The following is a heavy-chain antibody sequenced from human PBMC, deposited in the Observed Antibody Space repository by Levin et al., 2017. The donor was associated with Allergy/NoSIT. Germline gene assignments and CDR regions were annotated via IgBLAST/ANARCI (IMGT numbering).Heavy chain of an antibody. J-gene: IGHJ5*02. CDR3: ARGDMVRGVLNWFDP. CDR2: INHSGST. Sequence: SETLSLTCAVYGGSFSGYYWSWIRQPPGKGLEWIGEINHSGSTNYNPSLKSRVTISVDTSKNQFSLKLSSVTAADTAVYYCARGDMVRGVLNWFDPWGQGTLVTVSS. D-gene: IGHD3-10*01. CDR1: GGSFSGYY. V-gene: IGHV4-34*01.